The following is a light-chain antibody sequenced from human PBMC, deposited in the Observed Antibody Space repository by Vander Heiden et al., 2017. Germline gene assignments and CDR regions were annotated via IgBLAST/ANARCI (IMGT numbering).Light chain of an antibody. J-gene: IGLJ2*01. CDR2: QDN. CDR3: QAWDSSTAV. CDR1: KLGDKY. Sequence: SYEVTQPPSVSVSPGQTARITCSGDKLGDKYACWYQQKPGQSPVLVIYQDNKRPSGIPERFSGSNSGNTATLTISGTQAMDEADYYCQAWDSSTAVFGGGTKLTVL. V-gene: IGLV3-1*01.